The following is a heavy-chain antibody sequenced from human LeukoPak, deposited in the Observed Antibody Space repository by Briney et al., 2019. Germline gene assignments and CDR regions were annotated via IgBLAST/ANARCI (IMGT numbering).Heavy chain of an antibody. CDR3: ARAGQNGAFDI. CDR1: GFTFDDYG. Sequence: GRSLRLSCAASGFTFDDYGMSWVRQAPGKGLEWVSGINWNGGSTGYADSVKGRFTISRDNAKNSLYLQMNSLRAEDTALYHCARAGQNGAFDIWGQGTMVTVSS. CDR2: INWNGGST. V-gene: IGHV3-20*01. J-gene: IGHJ3*02. D-gene: IGHD1-1*01.